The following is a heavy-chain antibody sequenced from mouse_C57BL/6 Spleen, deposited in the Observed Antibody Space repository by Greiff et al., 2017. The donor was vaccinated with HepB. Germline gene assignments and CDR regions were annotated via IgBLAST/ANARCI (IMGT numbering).Heavy chain of an antibody. V-gene: IGHV1-39*01. CDR3: ATLYDYDWYFDV. Sequence: VQLQQSGPELVKPGASVKISCKASGYSFTDYNMNWVKQSNGKSLEWIGVINPNYGTTSYNQKFKGKATLTVDQSSSTAYMQLNSLTSEDSAVYSCATLYDYDWYFDVWGTGTTVTVSS. CDR1: GYSFTDYN. D-gene: IGHD2-4*01. J-gene: IGHJ1*03. CDR2: INPNYGTT.